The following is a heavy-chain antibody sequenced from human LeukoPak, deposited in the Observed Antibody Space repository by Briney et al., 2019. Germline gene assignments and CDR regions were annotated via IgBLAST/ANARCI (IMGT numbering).Heavy chain of an antibody. J-gene: IGHJ6*03. CDR2: IGTAGDT. CDR1: GFTFSSYD. V-gene: IGHV3-13*01. D-gene: IGHD3-3*01. Sequence: GGSLRLSCAASGFTFSSYDMHWVRQATGKGPEWVSAIGTAGDTYYPRSVKGRFTISRENAKNSLYLQMNSLRAGDTAVYYCARATYDFWDYYYMDVWGKGTTVTVSS. CDR3: ARATYDFWDYYYMDV.